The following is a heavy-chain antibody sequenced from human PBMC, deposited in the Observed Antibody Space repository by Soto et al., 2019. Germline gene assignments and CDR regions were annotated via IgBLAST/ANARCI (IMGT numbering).Heavy chain of an antibody. J-gene: IGHJ3*02. D-gene: IGHD3-16*02. CDR2: IIPIFGTA. V-gene: IGHV1-69*13. CDR1: GGTFGSYA. CDR3: ARGGLRLGELSPDAFDI. Sequence: SVKVSCKASGGTFGSYAISWVRQAPGQGLEWMGGIIPIFGTANYAQKFQGRVTITADESTSTAYMELSSLRSEDTAVYYCARGGLRLGELSPDAFDIWGQGTMVTVSS.